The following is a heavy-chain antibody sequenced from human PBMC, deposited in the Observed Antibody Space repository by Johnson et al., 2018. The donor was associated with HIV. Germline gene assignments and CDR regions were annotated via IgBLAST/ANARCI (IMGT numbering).Heavy chain of an antibody. CDR1: GISFSYAW. J-gene: IGHJ3*02. CDR3: ARNEYSNYGGRDAFDI. CDR2: IKQDGSEK. V-gene: IGHV3-7*01. D-gene: IGHD4-11*01. Sequence: VQLVESGGGLVKPGGSLRLSCAASGISFSYAWMTWVRQAPGKGLEWVANIKQDGSEKYYVDSVKGRFTISRDNAKNSLYLQMNGLRAEDTAVYYCARNEYSNYGGRDAFDIWGQGTMVTVSS.